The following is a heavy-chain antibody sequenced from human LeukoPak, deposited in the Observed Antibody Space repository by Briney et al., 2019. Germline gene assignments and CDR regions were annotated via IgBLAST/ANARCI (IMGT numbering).Heavy chain of an antibody. CDR1: SGSIRSSSYY. V-gene: IGHV4-39*07. J-gene: IGHJ4*02. CDR2: IYYSGST. Sequence: PSETLSLTCTISSGSIRSSSYYWGWIRQPPGKGLEWIGSIYYSGSTNYNPSLKSRVTISVDTSNNHFSLKLSPVTAADTAVYYCARTMNYYDSSGYAYSFDYWGQGTLVIVSS. D-gene: IGHD3-22*01. CDR3: ARTMNYYDSSGYAYSFDY.